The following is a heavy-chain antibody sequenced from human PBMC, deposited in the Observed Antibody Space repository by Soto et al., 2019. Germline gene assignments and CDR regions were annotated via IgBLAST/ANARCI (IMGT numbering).Heavy chain of an antibody. Sequence: ASVKVSCKASGYTFTSYGISWVRQAPGQGLEWMGWISAYNGNTNYAQKLQGRVTMTTDTSTSTAYMELRSLRSDDTAVYYCARDVGYGSSTSCSNSDYWGQGTLVTVSS. J-gene: IGHJ4*02. CDR1: GYTFTSYG. CDR3: ARDVGYGSSTSCSNSDY. V-gene: IGHV1-18*01. CDR2: ISAYNGNT. D-gene: IGHD2-2*01.